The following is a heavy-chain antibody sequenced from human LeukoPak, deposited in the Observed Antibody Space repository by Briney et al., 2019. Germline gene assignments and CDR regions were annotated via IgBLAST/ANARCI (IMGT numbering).Heavy chain of an antibody. CDR1: GFTFSSYA. V-gene: IGHV3-23*01. Sequence: GGSLRLSCAASGFTFSSYAMSWVRQAPGKGLEWVSAISGSGGSTYYADSVKGRFTISRDNSKNTLYLQMNSLRAEDTALYYCAKAPRYSSSWYLDYWGQGTLVTVSS. CDR3: AKAPRYSSSWYLDY. CDR2: ISGSGGST. J-gene: IGHJ4*02. D-gene: IGHD6-13*01.